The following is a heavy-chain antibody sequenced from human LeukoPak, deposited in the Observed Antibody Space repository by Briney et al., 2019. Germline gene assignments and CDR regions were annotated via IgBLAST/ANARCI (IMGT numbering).Heavy chain of an antibody. J-gene: IGHJ4*02. CDR3: AKDLIAVADTAPLDY. Sequence: GGSPRLACAASGFTFSSYAMSWVRQAPGKGLEWVSAISGSGGSTYYADSVKGRFTISRDNSKNTLYLQMNSLRAEDTAVYYCAKDLIAVADTAPLDYWGQGTLVTVSS. CDR2: ISGSGGST. CDR1: GFTFSSYA. V-gene: IGHV3-23*01. D-gene: IGHD6-19*01.